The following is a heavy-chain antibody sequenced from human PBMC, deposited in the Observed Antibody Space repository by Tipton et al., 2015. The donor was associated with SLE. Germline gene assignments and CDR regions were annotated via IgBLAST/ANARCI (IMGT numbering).Heavy chain of an antibody. Sequence: TLSLTCAVSGDSISSSKWWSWVRQSPGKGLEWIAEINHSGSTNYNPSLKSRVTISVDTSKNQFSLKLRSVTAADTAVYYCATAGGSGSNDAFDIWGQGTMVTVSS. D-gene: IGHD3-10*01. V-gene: IGHV4-4*02. J-gene: IGHJ3*02. CDR1: GDSISSSKW. CDR3: ATAGGSGSNDAFDI. CDR2: INHSGST.